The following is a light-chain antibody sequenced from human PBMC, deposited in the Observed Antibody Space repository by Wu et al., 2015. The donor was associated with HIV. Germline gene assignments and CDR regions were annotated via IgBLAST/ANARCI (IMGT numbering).Light chain of an antibody. V-gene: IGKV3-15*01. J-gene: IGKJ1*01. CDR1: QSVSNN. CDR3: QQYNNWPRA. CDR2: GTS. Sequence: IVLTQSPATLSVSPGERATLSCRASQSVSNNLAWYQQKPGQAPRLLIYGTSTRATGIPARFSGSGSGTEFTLTISSLQSEDFAVYYCQQYNNWPRAFGQGTKVEIK.